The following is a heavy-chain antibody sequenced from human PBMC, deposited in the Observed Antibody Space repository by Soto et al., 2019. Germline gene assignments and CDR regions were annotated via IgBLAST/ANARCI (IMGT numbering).Heavy chain of an antibody. CDR2: ISSSSSYI. J-gene: IGHJ6*03. D-gene: IGHD3-3*01. Sequence: GGSLRLSCAASGFTFSSYSMNWVRQAPGKGLEWVSSISSSSSYIYYADSVKGRFTISRDNAKNSLYLQMNSLRAEDTAVYYCARGGRFLEWSYMDVWGKGTTVTVSS. CDR3: ARGGRFLEWSYMDV. CDR1: GFTFSSYS. V-gene: IGHV3-21*01.